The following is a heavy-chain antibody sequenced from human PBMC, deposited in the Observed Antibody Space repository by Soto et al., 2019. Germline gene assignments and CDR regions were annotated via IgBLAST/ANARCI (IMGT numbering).Heavy chain of an antibody. J-gene: IGHJ4*02. CDR3: ARSYYDFWSGYYYDY. CDR1: GGSIISYY. V-gene: IGHV4-59*01. CDR2: IYYSGST. Sequence: PAETLSLTCTVSGGSIISYYCILSRQPPWKGLEWIVYIYYSGSTNYNPSLKSRVTISVDTSKNQFSLKLSSVTAADTAVYYCARSYYDFWSGYYYDYWGQGTLVTVSS. D-gene: IGHD3-3*01.